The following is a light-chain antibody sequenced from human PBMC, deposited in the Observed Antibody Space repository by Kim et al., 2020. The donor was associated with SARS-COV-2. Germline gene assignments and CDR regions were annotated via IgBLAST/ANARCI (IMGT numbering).Light chain of an antibody. J-gene: IGKJ4*01. CDR1: QSVSNY. CDR3: QQRSRWPLT. CDR2: DVS. Sequence: EVVLTQSPDTLSLSPGERATLSCRASQSVSNYLVWYQQRPAQAPRLLIYDVSNRATGIPARFSGSGSGTDFTLTISSLEPEDVGVYYCQQRSRWPLTFGGGTKVDIK. V-gene: IGKV3-11*01.